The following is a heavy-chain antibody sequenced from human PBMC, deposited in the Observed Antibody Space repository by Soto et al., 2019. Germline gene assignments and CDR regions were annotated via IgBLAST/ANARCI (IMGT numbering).Heavy chain of an antibody. D-gene: IGHD4-17*01. Sequence: ASVKVSCKVSGYTLTELSMHWVRQAPGKGLEWMGGFDPEDGETIYAQKFQGRVTMTEDTSTDTAYMELSSLRSEDTAVYYCATGVRTTPDEYYYYGMEVWGQGTTVTVSS. J-gene: IGHJ6*02. CDR3: ATGVRTTPDEYYYYGMEV. CDR2: FDPEDGET. CDR1: GYTLTELS. V-gene: IGHV1-24*01.